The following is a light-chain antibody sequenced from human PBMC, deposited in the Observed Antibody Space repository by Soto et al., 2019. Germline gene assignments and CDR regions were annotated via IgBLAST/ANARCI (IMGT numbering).Light chain of an antibody. CDR1: SGDIGSYNL. J-gene: IGLJ1*01. V-gene: IGLV2-23*02. CDR3: CSYAGSSTPFV. CDR2: EVN. Sequence: QSALTQPASVSGSPGQSITISCTGTSGDIGSYNLVSWYQHQPGKAPQLMIYEVNKRPSGVSDRFSGSKSGNTASLTISGLQSEDETDYDCCSYAGSSTPFVFGTGTKLTVL.